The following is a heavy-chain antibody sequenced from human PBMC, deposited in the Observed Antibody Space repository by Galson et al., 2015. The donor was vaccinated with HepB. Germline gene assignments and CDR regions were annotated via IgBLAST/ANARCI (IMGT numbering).Heavy chain of an antibody. Sequence: SLRLSCAASGFTFDDYAMHWVRQAPGKGLEWVSGISWNSGSLGYADSVKGRFTISRDNAKNSLYLQMNSLRAEDTALYYCAKDISGWLSRGNWFDPWGQGTLVTVSS. D-gene: IGHD3-9*01. CDR1: GFTFDDYA. J-gene: IGHJ5*02. CDR3: AKDISGWLSRGNWFDP. CDR2: ISWNSGSL. V-gene: IGHV3-9*01.